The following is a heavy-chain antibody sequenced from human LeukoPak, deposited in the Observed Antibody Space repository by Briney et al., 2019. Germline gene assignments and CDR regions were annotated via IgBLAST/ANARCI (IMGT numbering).Heavy chain of an antibody. Sequence: PGGSLRLSCAASGFTFSSYAMSWVRQAPGKGLEWVSAISGSGGSTYYADSVKGRFTSSRDNSKNTLYLQMDSLRAEDTAIYYCANEYSKGDVWGQGTTVTVSS. CDR1: GFTFSSYA. D-gene: IGHD4-11*01. V-gene: IGHV3-23*01. CDR3: ANEYSKGDV. J-gene: IGHJ3*01. CDR2: ISGSGGST.